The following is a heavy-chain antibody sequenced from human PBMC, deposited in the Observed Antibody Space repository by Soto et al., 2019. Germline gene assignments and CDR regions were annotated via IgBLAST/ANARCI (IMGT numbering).Heavy chain of an antibody. Sequence: PSQTLSLTCAISGDSVSSNSAAWNRIRQSPSRGLEWLGRTYYRSKWYNDYAVSVKSRITINPDTSKNQFSLKLSSVTAADTAVYYCASEQLGRPYPDYYYYYGMDVWGQGTTVTVSS. V-gene: IGHV6-1*01. D-gene: IGHD6-13*01. CDR1: GDSVSSNSAA. CDR2: TYYRSKWYN. J-gene: IGHJ6*02. CDR3: ASEQLGRPYPDYYYYYGMDV.